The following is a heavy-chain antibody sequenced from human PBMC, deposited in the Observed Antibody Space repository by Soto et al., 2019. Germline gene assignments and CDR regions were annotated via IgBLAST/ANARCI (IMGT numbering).Heavy chain of an antibody. CDR2: ISGSGGST. CDR1: GFTFSSYA. V-gene: IGHV3-23*01. J-gene: IGHJ4*02. Sequence: GGSLRLSCAASGFTFSSYAMSWVRRAPGKGLEWVSAISGSGGSTYYADSVKGRFTISRDKTKNTLDLQMNSLRAEDTAVYHCARVAPEYSSTPRRFDFWGQGTLVTVSS. D-gene: IGHD6-13*01. CDR3: ARVAPEYSSTPRRFDF.